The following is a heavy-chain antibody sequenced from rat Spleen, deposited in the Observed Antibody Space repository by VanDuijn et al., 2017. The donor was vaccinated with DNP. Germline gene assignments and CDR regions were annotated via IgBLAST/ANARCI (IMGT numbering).Heavy chain of an antibody. V-gene: IGHV3-1*01. J-gene: IGHJ2*01. D-gene: IGHD1-7*01. CDR2: ISYSGST. CDR3: ARWTRYFDY. CDR1: GSSIISNY. Sequence: EVQLQESGSGLVKPSQSLSLTCSVTGSSIISNYWAWIRKFPGNKMEWTGYISYSGSTNYNPSLRSRISITRDTSKNHFFLHLNSVTTEDTATYYCARWTRYFDYWGQGVMVTVSS.